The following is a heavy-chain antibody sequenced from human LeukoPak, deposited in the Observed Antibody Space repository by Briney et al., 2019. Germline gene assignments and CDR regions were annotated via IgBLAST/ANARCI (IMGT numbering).Heavy chain of an antibody. CDR2: TRSGGAKT. D-gene: IGHD4-17*01. CDR3: AKNGVDYGDFFDY. Sequence: GLSLTLSCAASGLTFSSHATSWVRPSPGQGLDWVSATRSGGAKTYYPDFVEGRFTISRDNSKKTLYLQMNSLRAEDTAVYYCAKNGVDYGDFFDYWGRGTLVTVSS. CDR1: GLTFSSHA. J-gene: IGHJ4*02. V-gene: IGHV3-23*01.